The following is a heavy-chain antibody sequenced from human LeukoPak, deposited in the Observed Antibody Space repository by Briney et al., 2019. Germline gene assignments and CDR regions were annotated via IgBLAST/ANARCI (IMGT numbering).Heavy chain of an antibody. Sequence: GGSLRLSCAASGFTFSSYGMHWVRQAPGKGLEWVAVISYDGSNKYYADSVKGRFTISRDNSKNTLYLQMYSLRAEDTAVYYCAREAISSSWYNCYYYYMDVWGKGTTVTVSS. CDR1: GFTFSSYG. D-gene: IGHD6-13*01. CDR2: ISYDGSNK. J-gene: IGHJ6*03. V-gene: IGHV3-30*03. CDR3: AREAISSSWYNCYYYYMDV.